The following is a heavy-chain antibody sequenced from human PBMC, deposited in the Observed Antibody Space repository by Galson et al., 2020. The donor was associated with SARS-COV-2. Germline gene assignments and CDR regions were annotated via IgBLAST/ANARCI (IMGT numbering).Heavy chain of an antibody. D-gene: IGHD2-2*01. J-gene: IGHJ4*02. CDR2: INGDGTST. V-gene: IGHV3-74*01. CDR1: GFTFSNNW. CDR3: TRNQGATRGDSSTYRPYDY. Sequence: GGSLRLSCAASGFTFSNNWMYWVRQGPGKGLVWVSCINGDGTSTSYADAVKGRFTISRDNTKNTLYLQMNSLTAEDTAVYYCTRNQGATRGDSSTYRPYDYWGQGSLVTVSS.